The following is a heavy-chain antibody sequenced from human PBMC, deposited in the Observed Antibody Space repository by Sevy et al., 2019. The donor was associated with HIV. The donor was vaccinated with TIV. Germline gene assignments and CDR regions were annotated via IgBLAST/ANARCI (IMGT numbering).Heavy chain of an antibody. V-gene: IGHV1-2*06. D-gene: IGHD3-9*01. CDR3: AGDRSVVGYFDWLSYYYYGIDV. J-gene: IGHJ6*02. CDR2: INPNSGGT. Sequence: ASVKVSCKASGYTFTGYYMHWVRQAPGQGLEWMGRINPNSGGTNYAQKFQGRVTMTRDMSISTAYMGVSRLRSDDTAMYDCAGDRSVVGYFDWLSYYYYGIDVWGQGTTVTVSS. CDR1: GYTFTGYY.